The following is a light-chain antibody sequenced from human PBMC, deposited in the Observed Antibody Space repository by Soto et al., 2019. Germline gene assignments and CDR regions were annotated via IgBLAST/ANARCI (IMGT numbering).Light chain of an antibody. J-gene: IGKJ1*01. V-gene: IGKV1-39*01. CDR1: QDISSY. CDR3: QQSYSSPPT. CDR2: AAS. Sequence: IQVTQSPSSLSASVEDRVTITCRASQDISSYLAWYQQKPGKAPTLLIYAASSLQSGVPSRFSGSRSGPDFTLTISSLQPEDFATYYCQQSYSSPPTFGQGTKVDI.